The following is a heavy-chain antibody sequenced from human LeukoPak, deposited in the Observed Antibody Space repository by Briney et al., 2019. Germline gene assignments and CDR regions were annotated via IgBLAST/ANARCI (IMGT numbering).Heavy chain of an antibody. D-gene: IGHD3-3*01. CDR3: ARAGKFRFLERRNCYFDY. Sequence: GGSLRLSCAASGFTFSSYSMNWVREAPGKGLEWVSYICSSSSTTYISMSSSTIYYADSVNGRVTIAIDNAKNSLYLQMNSLTAEDTAVYYCARAGKFRFLERRNCYFDYWGQGTLVTVSS. V-gene: IGHV3-48*01. J-gene: IGHJ4*02. CDR1: GFTFSSYS. CDR2: ICSSSSTTYISMSSSTI.